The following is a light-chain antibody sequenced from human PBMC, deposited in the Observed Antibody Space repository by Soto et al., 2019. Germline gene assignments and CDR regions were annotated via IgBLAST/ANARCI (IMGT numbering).Light chain of an antibody. V-gene: IGKV3-11*01. CDR3: QQRSNWPSIT. CDR2: DAS. J-gene: IGKJ5*01. Sequence: EIVLTQSPATLSLSPGERATLSCRASQSVSSYLAWYQQKPGQAPRLLIYDASSRAPGIPARFSGSGTGTDSTFTISSLEPEDSAVYHCQQRSNWPSITFGQGTRLEIK. CDR1: QSVSSY.